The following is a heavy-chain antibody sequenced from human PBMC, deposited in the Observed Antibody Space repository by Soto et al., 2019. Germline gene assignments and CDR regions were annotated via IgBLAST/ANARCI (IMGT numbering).Heavy chain of an antibody. CDR2: ISYDGSNK. J-gene: IGHJ4*02. D-gene: IGHD3-16*01. Sequence: QVQLVESGGGVVQPGRSLRLSCAASGFTFSSYAMHWVRQAPGKGLEWVAVISYDGSNKYYADSVKGRFTISRDNSKNTLYLQMNSLRAEDTAVYYGAEGGVGPNRWGQGTLVTVCS. V-gene: IGHV3-30-3*01. CDR1: GFTFSSYA. CDR3: AEGGVGPNR.